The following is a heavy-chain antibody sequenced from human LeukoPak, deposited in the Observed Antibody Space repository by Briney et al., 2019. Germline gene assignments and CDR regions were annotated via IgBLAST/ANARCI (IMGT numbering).Heavy chain of an antibody. CDR2: ISGSGGST. Sequence: GGSLRLSCAASGFTFSSYAMSWVRHPPRKGLEWVSAISGSGGSTYYADSVKGRFTISRDNSKNTLYLQMNSLRAEETVVYYCAKDLQLLLSPSDYWGQGTLVTVSS. D-gene: IGHD2-15*01. CDR1: GFTFSSYA. V-gene: IGHV3-23*01. J-gene: IGHJ4*02. CDR3: AKDLQLLLSPSDY.